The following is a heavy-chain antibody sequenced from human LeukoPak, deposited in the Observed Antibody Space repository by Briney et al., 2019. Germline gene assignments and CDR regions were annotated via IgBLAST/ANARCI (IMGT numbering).Heavy chain of an antibody. Sequence: SETLSLTCTVPSGSIINSDLYWSWIRQSPGKGLEWIGYIYHSTNTYYNPSLNTRVTMSVDTSKNQFSLRLTSVTAADTAVYYCAGGIGTTVRGYFDFWGQGTQVTVSS. CDR3: AGGIGTTVRGYFDF. D-gene: IGHD4-11*01. V-gene: IGHV4-30-2*06. J-gene: IGHJ4*02. CDR2: IYHSTNT. CDR1: SGSIINSDLY.